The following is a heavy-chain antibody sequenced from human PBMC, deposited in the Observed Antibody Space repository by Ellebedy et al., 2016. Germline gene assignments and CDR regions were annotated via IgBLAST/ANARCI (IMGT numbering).Heavy chain of an antibody. V-gene: IGHV1-18*04. J-gene: IGHJ4*02. CDR3: VREPLY. CDR1: GYTFASYG. CDR2: ISAHNGNT. Sequence: ASVKVSCKASGYTFASYGISWVRQAPGQGLEWMAWISAHNGNTKYARKFQGRVTLTTDTSTNTAYMELRSLRSDDTTVYYCVREPLYWGQGTLVTVSA.